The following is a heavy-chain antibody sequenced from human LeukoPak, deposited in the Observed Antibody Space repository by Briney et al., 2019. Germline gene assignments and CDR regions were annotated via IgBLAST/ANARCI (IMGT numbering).Heavy chain of an antibody. V-gene: IGHV3-21*01. CDR3: TTLSVADPDY. CDR1: GFTFSSFS. CDR2: ISSTSSNI. J-gene: IGHJ4*02. Sequence: PGGSLRLSCAASGFTFSSFSMNWVRQAPGKGLEWVSLISSTSSNIHYADSVKGRFTISRDNAKNSLFLQLTSLRAEDTGVYYCTTLSVADPDYWGQGTLVTVSS. D-gene: IGHD6-19*01.